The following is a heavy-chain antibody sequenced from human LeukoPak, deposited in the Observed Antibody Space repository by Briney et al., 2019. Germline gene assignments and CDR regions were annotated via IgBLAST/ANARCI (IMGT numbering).Heavy chain of an antibody. D-gene: IGHD2-21*02. Sequence: GGSLRLSCAASGFTFGSYSMNWVRQAPGKGLEWVSSISSSSSYIYYADSVKGRFTISRDNAKNSLYLQMNSLRAEDTAVYYCARAPIVVVTADYGMDVWGQGTTVAVSS. J-gene: IGHJ6*02. CDR2: ISSSSSYI. V-gene: IGHV3-21*01. CDR1: GFTFGSYS. CDR3: ARAPIVVVTADYGMDV.